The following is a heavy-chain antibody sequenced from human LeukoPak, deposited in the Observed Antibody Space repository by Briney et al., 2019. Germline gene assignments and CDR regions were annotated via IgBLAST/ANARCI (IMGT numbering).Heavy chain of an antibody. CDR1: GYTFTGHY. V-gene: IGHV1-2*06. CDR2: INPNSGGT. D-gene: IGHD5-24*01. CDR3: ARLEAGYYFDY. J-gene: IGHJ4*02. Sequence: ASVKVSCKASGYTFTGHYMHWVRQAPGQGLEWMGRINPNSGGTNYAQKFQGRVTMTRDTSISTAYMELSRLRSDDTAVYYCARLEAGYYFDYWGQGTLVTVSS.